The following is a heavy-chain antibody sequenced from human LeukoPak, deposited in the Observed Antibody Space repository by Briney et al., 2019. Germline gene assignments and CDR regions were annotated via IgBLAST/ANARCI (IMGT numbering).Heavy chain of an antibody. CDR3: ARVVQWLAVYFDY. CDR2: INPRTGST. Sequence: VASVKVSCKASGYTFIDYYLHWIRQAPGRSLEWMGLINPRTGSTDYAQIFQGRVTMTRDTSISTAYMELSRLRSDDTAVYYCARVVQWLAVYFDYWGQGTLVTVSS. V-gene: IGHV1-2*02. J-gene: IGHJ4*02. D-gene: IGHD6-19*01. CDR1: GYTFIDYY.